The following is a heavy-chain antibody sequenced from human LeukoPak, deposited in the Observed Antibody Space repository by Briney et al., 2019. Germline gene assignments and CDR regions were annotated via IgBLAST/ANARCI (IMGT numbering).Heavy chain of an antibody. D-gene: IGHD3-22*01. CDR3: ARDLLTCYYDSSGYYLDY. CDR1: GGSISSYY. CDR2: IYTSGST. V-gene: IGHV4-4*07. Sequence: SETLSLTCTVSGGSISSYYWSWIRQPAGKGLEWIGRIYTSGSTNYNPSLKSRVTMSVDTSKNQFSLKLSSVTAADTAVYYCARDLLTCYYDSSGYYLDYWGQGTLVTVSS. J-gene: IGHJ4*02.